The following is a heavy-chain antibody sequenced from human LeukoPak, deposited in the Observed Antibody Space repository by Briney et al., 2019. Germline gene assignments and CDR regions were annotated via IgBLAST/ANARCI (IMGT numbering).Heavy chain of an antibody. CDR3: ARVPRRGDRFDP. Sequence: GASVKVSCKASGYTFTAYYIHWVRQAPGQGLEWMGRINPKNGDTNYAQKFQDRVTMTRNTSISTAYMELSSLRTEDTAVYYCARVPRRGDRFDPWGQGTLVTVSP. J-gene: IGHJ5*02. V-gene: IGHV1-2*06. CDR2: INPKNGDT. D-gene: IGHD3-10*01. CDR1: GYTFTAYY.